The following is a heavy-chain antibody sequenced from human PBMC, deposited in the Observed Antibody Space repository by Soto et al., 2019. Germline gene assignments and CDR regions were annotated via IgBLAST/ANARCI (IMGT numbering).Heavy chain of an antibody. CDR3: ARPRPGWNDGVDAFDI. V-gene: IGHV1-18*01. J-gene: IGHJ3*02. CDR2: ISAYNGNT. D-gene: IGHD1-1*01. CDR1: GYTFTSYG. Sequence: ASVKVSCKASGYTFTSYGISWVRQAPGQGLEWMGWISAYNGNTNYAQKLQGRVTMTTDTSTSTAYMELRSLRSDDTAVYYCARPRPGWNDGVDAFDIWGQGTMVTVSS.